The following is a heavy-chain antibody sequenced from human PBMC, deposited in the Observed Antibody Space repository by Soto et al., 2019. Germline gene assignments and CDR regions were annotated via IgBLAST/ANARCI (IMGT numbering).Heavy chain of an antibody. D-gene: IGHD6-13*01. CDR1: GFTFSSYA. Sequence: WGSLRRSCAASGFTFSSYAMSWVRQAPGKGLEWVSAISGSGGSTYYADSVKGRFTISRDNSKNTLYLQMNSLRAEDTAVYYCAKATRPSASYYMDVWRKGTTVHVSS. J-gene: IGHJ6*03. CDR2: ISGSGGST. CDR3: AKATRPSASYYMDV. V-gene: IGHV3-23*01.